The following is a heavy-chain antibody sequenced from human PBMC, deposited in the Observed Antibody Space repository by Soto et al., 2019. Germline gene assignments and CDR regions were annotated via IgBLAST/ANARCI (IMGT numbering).Heavy chain of an antibody. CDR2: IYPEDSET. D-gene: IGHD3-9*01. CDR3: XKGXERTXXRFLDWVCGX. V-gene: IGHV5-51*01. CDR1: GYSFTNYW. J-gene: IGHJ4*02. Sequence: PGESLKISCKGSGYSFTNYWIGWVRQMPGKDLEWIGIIYPEDSETRYSPSFQGLVTISVDKSISTAYLQWNSLQASDTATYYXXKGXERTXXRFLDWVCGXWGQGTPVTVSX.